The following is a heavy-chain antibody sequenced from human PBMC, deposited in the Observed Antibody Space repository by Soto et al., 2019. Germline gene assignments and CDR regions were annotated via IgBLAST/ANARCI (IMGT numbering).Heavy chain of an antibody. CDR3: ARDLNWNFILNY. Sequence: LRLSCAASGFTFSSHAMHWVRQAPGKGLEWVAVISYDGSVRYFADSVKGRFTISRDNSENTLYLQMNSLTAEDTAMYYCARDLNWNFILNYWGQGTLVTVS. V-gene: IGHV3-30*04. J-gene: IGHJ4*02. CDR1: GFTFSSHA. D-gene: IGHD1-7*01. CDR2: ISYDGSVR.